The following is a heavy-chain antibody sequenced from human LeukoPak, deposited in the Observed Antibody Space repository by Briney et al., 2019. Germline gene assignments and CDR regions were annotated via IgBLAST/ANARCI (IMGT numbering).Heavy chain of an antibody. CDR1: GFTFDDYG. V-gene: IGHV3-20*04. CDR3: ARDQQITSYGRITMIVVVNYMDV. CDR2: INWNGGST. D-gene: IGHD3-22*01. J-gene: IGHJ6*03. Sequence: PGGSLRLSCAASGFTFDDYGMSWVRQAPGKGLEWVSGINWNGGSTGYADSVKGRFTISRDNAKNSLYLQMNSLRAEDTALYYCARDQQITSYGRITMIVVVNYMDVWGKGTTVTVSS.